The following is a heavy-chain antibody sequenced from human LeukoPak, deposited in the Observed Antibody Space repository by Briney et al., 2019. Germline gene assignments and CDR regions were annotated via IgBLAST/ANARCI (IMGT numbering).Heavy chain of an antibody. Sequence: SETLSLTCAVYGGSFSGYYWSWIRQPPGKGLEWIGEINHSGSTNYNPSLKSRVTISVDTSKNQFSLKLSSVTAADTAVYYCARVIAVAGSSPWGFDPWGQGTLVTVSS. V-gene: IGHV4-34*01. CDR3: ARVIAVAGSSPWGFDP. CDR2: INHSGST. D-gene: IGHD6-19*01. J-gene: IGHJ5*02. CDR1: GGSFSGYY.